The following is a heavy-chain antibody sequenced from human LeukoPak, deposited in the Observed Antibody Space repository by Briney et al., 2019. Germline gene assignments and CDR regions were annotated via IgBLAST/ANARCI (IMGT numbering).Heavy chain of an antibody. D-gene: IGHD1-26*01. CDR1: GFTFSDYY. V-gene: IGHV4-34*01. J-gene: IGHJ1*01. CDR2: INHSGST. Sequence: GSLRLSCAASGFTFSDYYMSWIRQPPGKGLEWIGEINHSGSTNYNPSLKSRVSISLDTSKNQFSLKLSSVTAADTAAYYCARAISGSYRRGGFFQYWGQGTLVTVSS. CDR3: ARAISGSYRRGGFFQY.